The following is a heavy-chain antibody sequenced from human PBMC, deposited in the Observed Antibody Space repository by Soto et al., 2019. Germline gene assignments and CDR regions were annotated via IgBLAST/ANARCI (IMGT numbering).Heavy chain of an antibody. CDR3: ARDLSSSWYPPVDERHDY. Sequence: PGGSLRLSCAASGFTFSSYSMNWVRQAPEKGLEWVSYISSSSSTIYYADSVKGRFTISRDNAKNSLYLQMNSLRDEDTAVYYCARDLSSSWYPPVDERHDYWGQGTLVTVSS. CDR1: GFTFSSYS. CDR2: ISSSSSTI. V-gene: IGHV3-48*02. J-gene: IGHJ4*02. D-gene: IGHD6-13*01.